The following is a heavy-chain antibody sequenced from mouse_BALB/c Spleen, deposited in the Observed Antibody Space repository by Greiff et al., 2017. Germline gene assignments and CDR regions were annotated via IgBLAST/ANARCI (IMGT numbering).Heavy chain of an antibody. J-gene: IGHJ4*01. Sequence: QVQLKESGPGLVAPSQSLSITCTVSGFSLTGYGVNWVRQPPGKGLEWLGMIWGDGSTDYNSALKSRLSISKDNSKSQVFLKMNSLQTDDTARYYCARDRWTDYYAMDYWGQGTSVTVSS. D-gene: IGHD2-3*01. CDR3: ARDRWTDYYAMDY. CDR2: IWGDGST. V-gene: IGHV2-6-7*01. CDR1: GFSLTGYG.